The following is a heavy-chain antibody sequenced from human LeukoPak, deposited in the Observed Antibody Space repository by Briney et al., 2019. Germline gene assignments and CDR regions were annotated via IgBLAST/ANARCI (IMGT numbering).Heavy chain of an antibody. CDR2: ISSSSSYI. CDR3: ARGIPNGEATGY. V-gene: IGHV3-21*01. Sequence: GGSLRLSCAASGFTFSSYSMNWVRQAPRKGLEWVSSISSSSSYIYYADSVKGRFTISRDNAKNSLYLQMNSLRAEDTAVYYCARGIPNGEATGYWGQGTLVTVSS. CDR1: GFTFSSYS. D-gene: IGHD4-17*01. J-gene: IGHJ4*02.